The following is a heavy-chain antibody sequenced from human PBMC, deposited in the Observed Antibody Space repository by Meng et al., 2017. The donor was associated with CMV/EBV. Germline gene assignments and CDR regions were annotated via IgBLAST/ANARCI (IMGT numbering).Heavy chain of an antibody. J-gene: IGHJ4*02. CDR2: IYSTGGT. D-gene: IGHD3-22*01. CDR3: ARERGDDSGYNFDS. CDR1: GGFFSGFF. V-gene: IGHV4-4*07. Sequence: QVQWQESGPGLVKPSETLSLTCSVSGGFFSGFFWTWIRQPAGKGLEWIGRIYSTGGTNYNPSFESRVTISLDGSNNQYSLKLNSVTAADTAIYYCARERGDDSGYNFDSWGQGTLVTVSS.